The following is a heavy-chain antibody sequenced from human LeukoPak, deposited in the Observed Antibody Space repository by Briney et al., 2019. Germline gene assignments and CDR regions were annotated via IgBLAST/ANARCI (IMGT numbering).Heavy chain of an antibody. CDR1: GYTFIDHY. Sequence: ASVKVSCKPSGYTFIDHYIHWARQAPGQGLESMGWIDPNIGNTNYAQKFQGRVTMTRDTSSSTAYIELSRLRSDDTAVYYCARAGHNSESGGYDYWGQGTLVTVSS. J-gene: IGHJ4*02. D-gene: IGHD3-22*01. V-gene: IGHV1-2*02. CDR2: IDPNIGNT. CDR3: ARAGHNSESGGYDY.